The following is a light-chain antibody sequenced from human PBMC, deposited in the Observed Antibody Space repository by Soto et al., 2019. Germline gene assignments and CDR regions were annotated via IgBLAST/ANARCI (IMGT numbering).Light chain of an antibody. CDR1: KIGTKN. CDR3: QVWDSSSDHYV. J-gene: IGLJ1*01. V-gene: IGLV3-21*02. Sequence: SYQLSQPPSVSVAPGQTARITCGRHKIGTKNVHWFQQKPGRAPVLVVSDDDDRPSGIPERFSGSNSGNTATLTMSRVEAGDEADYYCQVWDSSSDHYVFGTGTKVTVL. CDR2: DDD.